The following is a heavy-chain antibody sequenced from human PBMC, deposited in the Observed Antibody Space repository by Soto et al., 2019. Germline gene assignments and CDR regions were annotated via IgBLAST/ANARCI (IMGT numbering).Heavy chain of an antibody. D-gene: IGHD5-18*01. Sequence: PAKASCKASGYTLNAKYIHWVQQETGKGLEWMGGIIPIFGTANYAQKFQGRVTITADESTSTAYMELSSLRSEDTAVYYFARGPVDTAMFISYFDYWGQGTLVTGSS. J-gene: IGHJ4*02. CDR2: IIPIFGTA. CDR1: GYTLNAKY. CDR3: ARGPVDTAMFISYFDY. V-gene: IGHV1-69*13.